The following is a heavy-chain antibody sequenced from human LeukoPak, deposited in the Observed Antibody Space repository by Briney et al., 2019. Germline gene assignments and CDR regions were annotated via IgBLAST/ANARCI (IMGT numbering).Heavy chain of an antibody. CDR2: IVSNGGNT. D-gene: IGHD3-3*01. CDR1: GLTFSSHA. CDR3: ARGGYYAASDI. Sequence: PGGSLRLSCAASGLTFSSHAMHWVRQAPGKGLEYVSAIVSNGGNTYYADSVRGRFTISRDNSEDTVYLQMGSLRPEDTAVYYCARGGYYAASDIWGQGALVTVSS. V-gene: IGHV3-64*02. J-gene: IGHJ4*02.